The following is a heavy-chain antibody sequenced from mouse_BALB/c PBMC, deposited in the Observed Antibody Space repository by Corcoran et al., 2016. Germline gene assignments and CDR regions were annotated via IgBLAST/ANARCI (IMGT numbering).Heavy chain of an antibody. D-gene: IGHD1-1*01. V-gene: IGHV9-3-1*01. CDR2: INTYTGEP. CDR3: ARRLRPWYFDV. J-gene: IGHJ1*01. CDR1: GYTFTNYG. Sequence: QIQLVQSGPALKKPGETVKISCKASGYTFTNYGMNWVKQAPGKGLKWMGWINTYTGEPTYADDFKGRFAFSLETSASTAYLQINNLKNEDTATYFCARRLRPWYFDVWGAGTTVTVSS.